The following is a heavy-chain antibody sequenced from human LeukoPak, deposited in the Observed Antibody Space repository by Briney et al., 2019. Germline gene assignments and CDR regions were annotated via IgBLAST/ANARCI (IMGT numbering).Heavy chain of an antibody. CDR3: ARWENYDYVWGSYRLAD. J-gene: IGHJ4*02. CDR1: GYSFTSYW. V-gene: IGHV5-51*06. Sequence: GESLKISCKGSGYSFTSYWIGWVRQMPGKGLEWMGIIYPGDSFTRYSPSFQGQVTISADKSISPAYLQWSSLKASDTAMYYCARWENYDYVWGSYRLADWGQGALVTVSS. D-gene: IGHD3-16*02. CDR2: IYPGDSFT.